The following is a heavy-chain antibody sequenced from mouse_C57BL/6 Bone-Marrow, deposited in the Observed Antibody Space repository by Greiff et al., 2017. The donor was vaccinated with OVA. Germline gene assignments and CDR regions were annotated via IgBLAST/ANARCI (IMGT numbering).Heavy chain of an antibody. Sequence: EVNLVESGGGLVKPGGSLKLSCAASGFTFSSYAMSWVRQTPEKRLEWVATISDGGSYTYYPDNVKGRFTISRDNAKNNLYLQMSHLKSEDTAMYYCAREGYVGAMDYWGQGTSVTVSS. D-gene: IGHD2-2*01. CDR3: AREGYVGAMDY. CDR2: ISDGGSYT. CDR1: GFTFSSYA. V-gene: IGHV5-4*01. J-gene: IGHJ4*01.